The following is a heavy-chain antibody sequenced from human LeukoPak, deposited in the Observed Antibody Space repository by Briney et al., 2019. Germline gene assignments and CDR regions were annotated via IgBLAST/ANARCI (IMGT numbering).Heavy chain of an antibody. J-gene: IGHJ5*02. Sequence: GGSLRLSCAASGFTFSDYYMSWIRQAPGKGLEWVSYISSSGSTIYYADSVKGRFTISRDNAKNSLYLQMNSLRAEDTAVYYCAREFTILKKNWFDPWGQGTLVTVSS. CDR2: ISSSGSTI. D-gene: IGHD3-3*01. CDR1: GFTFSDYY. CDR3: AREFTILKKNWFDP. V-gene: IGHV3-11*01.